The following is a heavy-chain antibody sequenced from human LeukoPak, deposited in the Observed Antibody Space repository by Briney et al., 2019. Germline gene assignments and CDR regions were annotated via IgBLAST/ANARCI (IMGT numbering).Heavy chain of an antibody. J-gene: IGHJ4*02. Sequence: PSQTLSLTCTVSGGSISSGGYYWSWIRQHPGKGLEWIGYIYYSGSTYYNPSLKSRVTISVDTSKNQFSLKLSSVTAADTAVYYCARAPVDTAMVSGVYFVYWGQGTLVTVSS. CDR2: IYYSGST. CDR1: GGSISSGGYY. CDR3: ARAPVDTAMVSGVYFVY. D-gene: IGHD5-18*01. V-gene: IGHV4-31*03.